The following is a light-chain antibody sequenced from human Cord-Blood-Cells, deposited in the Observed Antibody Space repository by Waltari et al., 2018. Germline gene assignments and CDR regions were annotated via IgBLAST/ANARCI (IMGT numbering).Light chain of an antibody. CDR1: SSDVGGYNY. CDR3: SSYTSSSTRV. V-gene: IGLV2-14*01. J-gene: IGLJ2*01. CDR2: DVS. Sequence: QSALTQPASVSGSPGQSITISCTGTSSDVGGYNYVSRYQQHPGKAPKLMIYDVSNRPSGVSNLFSGSKSGNTASLTISGLQAEDEADYYCSSYTSSSTRVFGGGTKLTVL.